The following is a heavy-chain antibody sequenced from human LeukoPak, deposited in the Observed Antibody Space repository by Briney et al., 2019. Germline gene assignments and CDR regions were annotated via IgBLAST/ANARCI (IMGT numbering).Heavy chain of an antibody. Sequence: GGSLRLSCAVSGLTFSRYAMSWVRQAPGKGLEWVSAISESGSGTYYADSVKGRFTISRDNSKNILFLQMNSLRADDTAIYYCARSSTNMVLYYFDFWGQGTLVPVSS. J-gene: IGHJ4*02. CDR3: ARSSTNMVLYYFDF. CDR1: GLTFSRYA. CDR2: ISESGSGT. D-gene: IGHD3-10*01. V-gene: IGHV3-23*01.